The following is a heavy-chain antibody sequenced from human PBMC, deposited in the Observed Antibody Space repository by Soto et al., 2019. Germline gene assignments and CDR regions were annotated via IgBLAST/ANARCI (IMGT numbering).Heavy chain of an antibody. D-gene: IGHD2-8*02. CDR2: IYYSGTS. Sequence: PSETLSLTCTVSGGSISDDTYYWGWIRQPPGKGLEWIGSIYYSGTSSYNPSLESRVTMSVDTSKKQLSLRLRSVTATDTAVYYCARLHCTGPGCVDIDPWGHGTLVTVSS. CDR3: ARLHCTGPGCVDIDP. CDR1: GGSISDDTYY. V-gene: IGHV4-39*01. J-gene: IGHJ5*02.